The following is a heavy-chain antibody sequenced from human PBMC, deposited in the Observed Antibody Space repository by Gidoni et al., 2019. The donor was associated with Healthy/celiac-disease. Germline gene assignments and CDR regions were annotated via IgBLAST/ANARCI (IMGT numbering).Heavy chain of an antibody. D-gene: IGHD6-19*01. J-gene: IGHJ4*02. V-gene: IGHV4-34*01. Sequence: QVQLQPWGAGLLKPSETLSLTCAVYGGSFRGYYWSWIRQPPGKGLEWIGEINHSGSTNYNPSLKSRVTISVDTSKNQFSLKLSSVTAADTAVYYCASKARLGSGLYWGQGTLVTVSS. CDR3: ASKARLGSGLY. CDR2: INHSGST. CDR1: GGSFRGYY.